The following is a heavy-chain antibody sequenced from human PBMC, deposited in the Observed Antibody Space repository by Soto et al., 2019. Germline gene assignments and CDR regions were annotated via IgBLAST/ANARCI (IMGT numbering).Heavy chain of an antibody. J-gene: IGHJ4*02. Sequence: PSETLSLTCTVSGGSISNYFCNWIRQPAGKGLEWIGRIDNSGSTNYNPSLKSRITMSADTSRNQFSLKLNPVTAADTAVYYCARGGQDFWSGPFDYWGQGALVTVSS. V-gene: IGHV4-4*07. CDR1: GGSISNYF. CDR3: ARGGQDFWSGPFDY. CDR2: IDNSGST. D-gene: IGHD3-3*01.